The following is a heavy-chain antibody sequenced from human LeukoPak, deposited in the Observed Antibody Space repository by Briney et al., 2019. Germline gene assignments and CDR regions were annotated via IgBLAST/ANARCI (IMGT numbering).Heavy chain of an antibody. J-gene: IGHJ4*02. CDR2: IYSGGST. D-gene: IGHD5-18*01. V-gene: IGHV3-66*04. CDR1: GFYVSSNY. Sequence: GGSLRLSCAASGFYVSSNYMSWVRQAPGKGLEWVSVIYSGGSTYYADSVKGRFTISRDNSKNTLYLQMNSLRAEDTAVYYCARHRGYSYWGQGTLVTVSS. CDR3: ARHRGYSY.